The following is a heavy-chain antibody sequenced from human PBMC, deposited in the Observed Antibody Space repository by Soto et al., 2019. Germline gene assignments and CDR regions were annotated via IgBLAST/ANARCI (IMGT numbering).Heavy chain of an antibody. CDR1: GFTFSSYA. Sequence: PGGSLRLSCAASGFTFSSYAMSWVRQAPGKGLEWVSAISGSGGSTYYADSVKGRFTISRDNSKNTLYLQMNSLRAEDTAVYYCARDWDVAARTVYYYYYGMDVWGQGTTVTVSS. V-gene: IGHV3-23*01. CDR3: ARDWDVAARTVYYYYYGMDV. CDR2: ISGSGGST. D-gene: IGHD6-6*01. J-gene: IGHJ6*02.